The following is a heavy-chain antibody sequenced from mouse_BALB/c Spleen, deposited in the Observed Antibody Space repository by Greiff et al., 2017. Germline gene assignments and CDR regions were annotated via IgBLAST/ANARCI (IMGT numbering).Heavy chain of an antibody. J-gene: IGHJ3*01. CDR1: GYTFTSYY. CDR3: TRGTTATWFAY. Sequence: QVQLQQSGAELVKPGASVKLSCKASGYTFTSYYMYWVKQRPGQGLEWIGEINPSNGGTNFNEKFKSKATLTVDKSSSTAYMQLSSLTSEDSAVYYCTRGTTATWFAYWGQGTLVTVS. D-gene: IGHD1-2*01. CDR2: INPSNGGT. V-gene: IGHV1S81*02.